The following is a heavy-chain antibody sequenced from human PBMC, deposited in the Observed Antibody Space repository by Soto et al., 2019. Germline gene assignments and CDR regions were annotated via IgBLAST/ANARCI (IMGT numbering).Heavy chain of an antibody. D-gene: IGHD2-15*01. CDR2: IYYSGST. J-gene: IGHJ4*02. V-gene: IGHV4-61*01. CDR3: ARVRRVVVVAATLNYFDY. CDR1: GGSVSSGSYY. Sequence: PSETLSLTCTVSGGSVSSGSYYWSWIRQPPGKGLEWIGYIYYSGSTNYNPSLKSRVTISVDTSKNQFSLKLSSVTAADTAVYYCARVRRVVVVAATLNYFDYRGQGTLVTVSS.